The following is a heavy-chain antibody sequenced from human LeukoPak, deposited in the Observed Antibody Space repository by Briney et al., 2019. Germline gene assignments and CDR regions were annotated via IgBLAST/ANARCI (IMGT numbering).Heavy chain of an antibody. Sequence: GGSLRLSCAASGFTFDDYIMHWARQAPGKGLEWVSLISWDGDTTYYADSVKGRFTISRDSSKNSQYLQMNSLRIEDTALYFCAKGRGLIGGAFDIWGRGTMVTVSS. CDR3: AKGRGLIGGAFDI. CDR2: ISWDGDTT. V-gene: IGHV3-43*01. J-gene: IGHJ3*02. CDR1: GFTFDDYI. D-gene: IGHD3-22*01.